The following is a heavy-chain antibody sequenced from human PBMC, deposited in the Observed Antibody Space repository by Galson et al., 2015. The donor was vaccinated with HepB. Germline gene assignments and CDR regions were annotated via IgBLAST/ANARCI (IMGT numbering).Heavy chain of an antibody. Sequence: SGGTFSSYAISWVRQAPGQGLEWMGRIIPILGIANYAQKFQGRVTITADKSTSTAYMELSSLRSGDTAVYYCARDQARDGYNYYWGQGTLVTVSS. CDR1: GGTFSSYA. V-gene: IGHV1-69*04. CDR2: IIPILGIA. CDR3: ARDQARDGYNYY. J-gene: IGHJ4*02. D-gene: IGHD5-24*01.